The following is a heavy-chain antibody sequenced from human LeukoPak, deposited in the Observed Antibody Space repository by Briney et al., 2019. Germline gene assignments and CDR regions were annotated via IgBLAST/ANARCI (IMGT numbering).Heavy chain of an antibody. J-gene: IGHJ4*02. V-gene: IGHV3-74*01. CDR3: ARDSDGDYVFDY. CDR2: INSAGSTT. CDR1: GFTFSSYW. D-gene: IGHD4-17*01. Sequence: GGSLRLSCAASGFTFSSYWMHWVRQAPGKGLVWVSLINSAGSTTTYADSVKGRFTISRDNAKNTLYLQVGSLRAEDMAVYYCARDSDGDYVFDYWGQGTLVTVSS.